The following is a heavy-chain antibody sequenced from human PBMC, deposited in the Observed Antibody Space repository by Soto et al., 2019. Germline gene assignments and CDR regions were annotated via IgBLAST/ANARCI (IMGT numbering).Heavy chain of an antibody. CDR1: GFTFSSYA. Sequence: EVQLLESGGGLVQPGGSLRLSCSASGFTFSSYAMSWVRQAPGKGLEWVSAISGSGGSSYYADSVKGRFTIARDNSTNTLYLQMNSLTADDTAVYYCAKQDSSIWGQGTLVTVSS. J-gene: IGHJ4*02. D-gene: IGHD2-15*01. V-gene: IGHV3-23*01. CDR2: ISGSGGSS. CDR3: AKQDSSI.